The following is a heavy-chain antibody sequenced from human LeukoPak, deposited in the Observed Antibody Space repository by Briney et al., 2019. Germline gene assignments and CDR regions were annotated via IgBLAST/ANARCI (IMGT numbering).Heavy chain of an antibody. CDR3: ARDRSAGYFDWLSGLSVFDY. J-gene: IGHJ4*02. Sequence: GGSLRLSCAASGFTFCSYSMSWVRQAPGKGLEWVSSISSSSSYIYYAASVKGRFTISRDNAKNSLYLQMNSLRAEDTAVYYCARDRSAGYFDWLSGLSVFDYWGQGTLVTVSS. V-gene: IGHV3-21*01. D-gene: IGHD3-9*01. CDR2: ISSSSSYI. CDR1: GFTFCSYS.